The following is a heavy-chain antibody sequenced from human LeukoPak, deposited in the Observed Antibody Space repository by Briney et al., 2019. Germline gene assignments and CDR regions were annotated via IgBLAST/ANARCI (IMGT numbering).Heavy chain of an antibody. J-gene: IGHJ4*02. CDR2: IGTAGGT. CDR1: GFTFSSYD. Sequence: GGSLRLSCAASGFTFSSYDMHWVRQATGKGLEWVSAIGTAGGTYYPGSVKGRFTISRENAKNSLYLQMNSLRAGDTAVYYCARRHCSGGSCQFDYWGQGTLVTVSS. CDR3: ARRHCSGGSCQFDY. V-gene: IGHV3-13*01. D-gene: IGHD2-15*01.